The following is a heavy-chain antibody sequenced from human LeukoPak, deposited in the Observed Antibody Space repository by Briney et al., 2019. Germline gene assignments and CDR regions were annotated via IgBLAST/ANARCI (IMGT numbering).Heavy chain of an antibody. D-gene: IGHD3-10*01. J-gene: IGHJ6*02. V-gene: IGHV3-23*01. CDR1: GFTFSSYA. Sequence: GGSLRLSCAASGFTFSSYAMSWVRQAPGKGLEWVSAISGSGGSTYYADSVKGRFTISRVNSKNTLYLQMNSLRAEDTAVYYCAKDRGFTVLGYGVDVWGQGTTVTVSS. CDR3: AKDRGFTVLGYGVDV. CDR2: ISGSGGST.